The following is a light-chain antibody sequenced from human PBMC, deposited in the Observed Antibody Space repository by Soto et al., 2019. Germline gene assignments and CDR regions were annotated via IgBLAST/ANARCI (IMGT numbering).Light chain of an antibody. CDR2: SNY. CDR3: SAWDASLNGYV. V-gene: IGLV1-44*01. Sequence: QSVLTQPPSASGTPGQRVTISCSGSSSNIGSKTVNWYQQLPGTAPKLLIYSNYQRPSGVPDRFSGSKSGTSASLAISGLQSGDEADYYCSAWDASLNGYVLGTGTKVTVL. CDR1: SSNIGSKT. J-gene: IGLJ1*01.